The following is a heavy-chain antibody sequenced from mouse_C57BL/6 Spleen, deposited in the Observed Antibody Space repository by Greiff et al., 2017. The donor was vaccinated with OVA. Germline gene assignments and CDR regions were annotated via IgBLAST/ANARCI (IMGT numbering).Heavy chain of an antibody. D-gene: IGHD1-1*01. CDR2: ILPGSGST. Sequence: VQLQQSGAELMKPGASVKLSCKATGYTFTGYWIEWVKQRPGYGLEWIGEILPGSGSTNYNEKFKGKATFTADTSSNTAYMQLSSLTTEDSAIYYCARGAPNYYGSSYIDYWGQGTTLTVSS. J-gene: IGHJ2*01. CDR3: ARGAPNYYGSSYIDY. CDR1: GYTFTGYW. V-gene: IGHV1-9*01.